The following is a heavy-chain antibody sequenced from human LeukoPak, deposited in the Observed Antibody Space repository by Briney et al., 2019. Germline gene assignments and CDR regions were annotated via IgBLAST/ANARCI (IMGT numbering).Heavy chain of an antibody. J-gene: IGHJ4*02. Sequence: GGSLRPSCAASGFTFSSYAMSWVRQAPGKGLEWVSAISGSGGSTYYADSVKGRFTISRDNSKNTLYLQMNSLRAEDTAVYYCAKHGYYDFWTGGFDYWGQGTLVTVSS. V-gene: IGHV3-23*01. CDR1: GFTFSSYA. D-gene: IGHD3-3*01. CDR2: ISGSGGST. CDR3: AKHGYYDFWTGGFDY.